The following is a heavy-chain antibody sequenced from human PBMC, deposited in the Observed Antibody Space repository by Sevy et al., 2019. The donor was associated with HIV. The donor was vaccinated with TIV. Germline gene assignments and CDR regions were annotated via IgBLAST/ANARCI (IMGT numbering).Heavy chain of an antibody. Sequence: GGSLRLSCAASGLTFSNTWMSWVRQAPGKGLELVGRIKSKNDGGTTDYAAPVIGRFTISRDDSKSTLYLRMNSLKIEDTAVHYCTTMGWHGGFDIWGQWTMVTVSS. CDR1: GLTFSNTW. V-gene: IGHV3-15*01. J-gene: IGHJ3*02. CDR2: IKSKNDGGTT. D-gene: IGHD4-17*01. CDR3: TTMGWHGGFDI.